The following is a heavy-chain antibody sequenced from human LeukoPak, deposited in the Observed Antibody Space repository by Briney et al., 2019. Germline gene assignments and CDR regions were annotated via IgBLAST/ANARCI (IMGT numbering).Heavy chain of an antibody. V-gene: IGHV4-39*07. D-gene: IGHD4-23*01. CDR1: GGSISNYY. CDR3: ARAFGLTTVVLLRFSTGKYYFDY. CDR2: IYYSGST. J-gene: IGHJ4*02. Sequence: SETLSLNCSVSGGSISNYYWSWIRQPPGKGLEWIGSIYYSGSTYYNPSLKSRVTISVDTSKNQFSLKLSSVTAADTAVYYCARAFGLTTVVLLRFSTGKYYFDYWGQGTLVTVSS.